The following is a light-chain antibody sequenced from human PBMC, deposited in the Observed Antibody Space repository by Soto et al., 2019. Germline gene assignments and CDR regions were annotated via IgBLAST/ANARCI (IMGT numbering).Light chain of an antibody. CDR1: SSNIGAGYD. CDR2: GNS. Sequence: QSVLTQPPSVSGAPGQRVTISCTGSSSNIGAGYDVHWYQQLPGPAPKLLICGNSNRPSGVPDRFSGSKSGTSASLAITGLQAEDEADYYCQSYDSSLSGWVFGGGTKLTVL. J-gene: IGLJ3*02. CDR3: QSYDSSLSGWV. V-gene: IGLV1-40*01.